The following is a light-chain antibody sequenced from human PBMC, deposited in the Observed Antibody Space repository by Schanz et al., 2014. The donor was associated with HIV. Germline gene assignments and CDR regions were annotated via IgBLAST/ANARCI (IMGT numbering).Light chain of an antibody. J-gene: IGKJ2*01. CDR1: QSVNSDF. CDR2: GAS. CDR3: QQYGSSPYT. Sequence: EIVLTQSPGTLSLSPGARATLSCRTSQSVNSDFLAWYQQKPGQAPRLLIYGASSRATGIPDRFSGGGSGTDFTLTISRLEPEDFAVYYCQQYGSSPYTFGQGTKLQIK. V-gene: IGKV3-20*01.